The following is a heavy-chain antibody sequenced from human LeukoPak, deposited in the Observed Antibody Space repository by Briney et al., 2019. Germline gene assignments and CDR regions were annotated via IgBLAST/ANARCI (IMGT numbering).Heavy chain of an antibody. V-gene: IGHV3-30*04. D-gene: IGHD3-22*01. Sequence: GGSLRLSCVASGIAFSNSIMHWVRQAPGKGLEWVSAMSYDGFSKYYADSMKGRLTISRDDSKNTVYLQMKSLRPEDTAVYYCAREGHTSGYCGTFDVWGQGTTVAVS. CDR1: GIAFSNSI. J-gene: IGHJ3*01. CDR2: MSYDGFSK. CDR3: AREGHTSGYCGTFDV.